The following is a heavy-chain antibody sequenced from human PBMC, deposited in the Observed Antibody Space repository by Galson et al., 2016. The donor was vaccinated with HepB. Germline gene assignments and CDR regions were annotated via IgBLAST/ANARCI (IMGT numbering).Heavy chain of an antibody. CDR2: ISVNNGNT. D-gene: IGHD4-17*01. V-gene: IGHV1-18*01. CDR3: ARAYDNHGDVYCYGLDV. Sequence: SVKVSCKASGYTFMTYGISWVRQAPGQGLEWMGRISVNNGNTNYAQKFQGRVFMTTDTATSTAYLGVRGLRSDDTAVYYCARAYDNHGDVYCYGLDVWGQGTTVTVSS. CDR1: GYTFMTYG. J-gene: IGHJ6*02.